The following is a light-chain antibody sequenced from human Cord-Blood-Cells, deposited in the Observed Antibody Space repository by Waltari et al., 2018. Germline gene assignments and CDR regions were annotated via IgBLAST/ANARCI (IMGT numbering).Light chain of an antibody. Sequence: SYQLTQPPSLSVSPGQPASITCSGDKLGDKYACWYQQTQGQSPVRVIYQDSKRPSATPVRLAGSNSGNTAALTISGTEAIEEGDYSCRAWDSWTVTVGGGTKLTVL. CDR1: KLGDKY. CDR3: RAWDSWTVT. J-gene: IGLJ2*01. CDR2: QDS. V-gene: IGLV3-1*01.